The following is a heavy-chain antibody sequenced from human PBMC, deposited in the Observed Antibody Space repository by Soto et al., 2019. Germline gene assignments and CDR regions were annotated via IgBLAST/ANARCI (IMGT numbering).Heavy chain of an antibody. D-gene: IGHD3-22*01. CDR3: VKYYYDSSGLNWFDP. Sequence: PSETLSLTCTVSGASITSDDFYCSWIRHHPGKGLEWIGYMYHSGNTYYNPSLRSRLIMSMDPSKNQFSLRLTSVTAADTAVYYCVKYYYDSSGLNWFDPWGPATLVTVSS. V-gene: IGHV4-31*03. CDR2: MYHSGNT. CDR1: GASITSDDFY. J-gene: IGHJ5*02.